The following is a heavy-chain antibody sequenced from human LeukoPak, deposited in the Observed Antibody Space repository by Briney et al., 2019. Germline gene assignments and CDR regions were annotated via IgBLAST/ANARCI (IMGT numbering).Heavy chain of an antibody. Sequence: ASVKVSCKASGYTFTGYYMHWVRQAPGQGLEWMGWVNPNSGGTNYAQKFQGRVTMTRDTSISTAYMELSRLRSDDTAVYYCARIRRYYDSPDWFDPWGQGTLVTVSS. CDR2: VNPNSGGT. D-gene: IGHD3-22*01. CDR3: ARIRRYYDSPDWFDP. CDR1: GYTFTGYY. V-gene: IGHV1-2*02. J-gene: IGHJ5*02.